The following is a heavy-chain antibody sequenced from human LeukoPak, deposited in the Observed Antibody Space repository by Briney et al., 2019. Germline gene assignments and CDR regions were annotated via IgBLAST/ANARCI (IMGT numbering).Heavy chain of an antibody. CDR3: AKDPGVSYAFDI. CDR2: IRYDGSNK. CDR1: GFTFSNYG. V-gene: IGHV3-30*02. Sequence: GGSLRLSCAASGFTFSNYGMHWVRQAPGKGLEWVAFIRYDGSNKYYADSVKGRFTISRDNSKNTLYLQMNSLRAEDTAVYYCAKDPGVSYAFDIWGQGTMVTVSS. J-gene: IGHJ3*02. D-gene: IGHD5/OR15-5a*01.